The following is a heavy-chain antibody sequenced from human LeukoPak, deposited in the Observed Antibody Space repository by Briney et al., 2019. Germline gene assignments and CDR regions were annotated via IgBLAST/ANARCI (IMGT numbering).Heavy chain of an antibody. CDR1: GGPISSGSYY. Sequence: PSETLSLTCTVSGGPISSGSYYWSWFRQPAGKGLEWIGRIYTSGSTNYNPSLKSRVTISVDTSKNQFSLKLSSVTAADTAVYYCAREMRYFDWPLLDYWGQGTLVTVSS. CDR3: AREMRYFDWPLLDY. J-gene: IGHJ4*02. V-gene: IGHV4-61*02. CDR2: IYTSGST. D-gene: IGHD3-9*01.